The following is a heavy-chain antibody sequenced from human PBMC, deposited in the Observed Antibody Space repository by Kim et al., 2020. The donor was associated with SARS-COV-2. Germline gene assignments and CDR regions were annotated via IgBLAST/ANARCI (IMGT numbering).Heavy chain of an antibody. V-gene: IGHV5-10-1*01. Sequence: GESLKISCKGSGYSFTSYWISWVRQMPGKGLEWMGRIDPSDSYTNYSPSFQGHVTISADKSISTAYLQWSSLKASDTAMYYCAILGPYYYGSGRSGDGMDVWGQGTTVTVSS. CDR2: IDPSDSYT. CDR1: GYSFTSYW. D-gene: IGHD3-10*01. J-gene: IGHJ6*02. CDR3: AILGPYYYGSGRSGDGMDV.